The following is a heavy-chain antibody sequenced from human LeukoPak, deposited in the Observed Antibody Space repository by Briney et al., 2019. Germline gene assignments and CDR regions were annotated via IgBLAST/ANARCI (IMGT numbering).Heavy chain of an antibody. D-gene: IGHD2-21*02. V-gene: IGHV3-48*03. CDR3: ARDTTYCGGGCYSLTDY. CDR1: GDTFSSHE. CDR2: ISSGGCI. J-gene: IGHJ4*02. Sequence: GGSLRLSCAASGDTFSSHEMNWVRQAPGKGLEWVSYISSGGCIYYSDSLKGGFTISSDNAKNSLYLQMDLQRAEDTAVYYCARDTTYCGGGCYSLTDYWGQGTLVSVSS.